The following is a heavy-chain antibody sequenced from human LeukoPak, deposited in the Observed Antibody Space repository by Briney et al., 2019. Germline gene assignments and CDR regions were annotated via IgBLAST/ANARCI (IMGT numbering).Heavy chain of an antibody. CDR3: AITTVTLPLRAFDI. Sequence: PSETLSLTCAVYGGSFSGYYWSWIRQPPGKGLEWIGEINHSGSTNYNPSLKSRVTISVDTSKNQFSLKLSSVTAADTAVYYCAITTVTLPLRAFDIWGQGTMVTVSS. V-gene: IGHV4-34*01. CDR1: GGSFSGYY. J-gene: IGHJ3*02. CDR2: INHSGST. D-gene: IGHD4-17*01.